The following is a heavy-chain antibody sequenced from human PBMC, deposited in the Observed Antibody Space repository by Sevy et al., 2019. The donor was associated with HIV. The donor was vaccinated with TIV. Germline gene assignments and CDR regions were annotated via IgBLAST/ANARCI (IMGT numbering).Heavy chain of an antibody. V-gene: IGHV3-7*01. Sequence: GGSLRLSCAPSGFTFTNFWMSWVRQAPGKGLEWVANVNNDGSGQKYADSVKGRFIISRDNAKNSLYLQMNSLRTEDTAVYYCARNSGNWGQGTLVTVSS. D-gene: IGHD6-19*01. CDR3: ARNSGN. J-gene: IGHJ4*02. CDR1: GFTFTNFW. CDR2: VNNDGSGQ.